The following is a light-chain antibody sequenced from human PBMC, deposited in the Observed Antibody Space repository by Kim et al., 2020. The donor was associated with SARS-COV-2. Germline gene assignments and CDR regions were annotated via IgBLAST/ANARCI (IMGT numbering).Light chain of an antibody. CDR1: TGAVTSGHY. Sequence: PVGTVTPPWTSRTGAVTSGHYPYWFQQKPGQAPRTLIYDTQNKHSWTPARFSGSLLGGKAALTLSGAQPEDEAEYYCLLSYSDIAVFGGGTQLTVL. CDR3: LLSYSDIAV. V-gene: IGLV7-46*01. J-gene: IGLJ3*02. CDR2: DTQ.